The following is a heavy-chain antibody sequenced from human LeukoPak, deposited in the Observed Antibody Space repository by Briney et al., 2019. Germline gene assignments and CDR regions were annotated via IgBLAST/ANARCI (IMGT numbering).Heavy chain of an antibody. CDR2: IKPDGSEK. V-gene: IGHV3-7*05. CDR1: GLTFSGYW. D-gene: IGHD5-12*01. J-gene: IGHJ4*02. Sequence: GGSLRLSCAASGLTFSGYWMNWVRQAPGKGLEWVANIKPDGSEKYYVDSVKGRFTISRDNSKNTLYLQVSSLRAEDTAVYYCAKAIVATITDLDYWGQGTLVTVSS. CDR3: AKAIVATITDLDY.